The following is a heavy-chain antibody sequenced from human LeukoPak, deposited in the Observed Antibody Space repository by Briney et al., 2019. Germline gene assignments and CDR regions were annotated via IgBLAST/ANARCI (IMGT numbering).Heavy chain of an antibody. CDR1: GEPFSGYY. J-gene: IGHJ3*02. Sequence: SETLPLTCAVYGEPFSGYYWSWIRQPPGKGLEWIGEINHSGRTNYSPSLKSRVTVSLDTSTNQFSLKLSSVTAADTAVYYCARRLSNDYVWGSPGWAFDIWGQGTMVTVSS. D-gene: IGHD3-16*01. V-gene: IGHV4-34*01. CDR3: ARRLSNDYVWGSPGWAFDI. CDR2: INHSGRT.